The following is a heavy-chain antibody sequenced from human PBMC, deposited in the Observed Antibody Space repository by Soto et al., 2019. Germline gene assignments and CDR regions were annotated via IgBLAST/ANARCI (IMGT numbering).Heavy chain of an antibody. V-gene: IGHV1-18*01. CDR1: GYTFTNYG. CDR2: VSTYKGNT. CDR3: ARNQRRWFGELAYDYYYAMDV. Sequence: ASVKVSCKASGYTFTNYGITWVRQAPGQGLEWVGWVSTYKGNTNYAQKLQGRVTMTTDTSTSTVYMELRTLRSDDTAVYYCARNQRRWFGELAYDYYYAMDVWGQGTTVTVS. D-gene: IGHD3-10*01. J-gene: IGHJ6*02.